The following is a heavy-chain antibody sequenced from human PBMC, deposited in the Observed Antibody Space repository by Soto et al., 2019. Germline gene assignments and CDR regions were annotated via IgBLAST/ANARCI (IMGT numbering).Heavy chain of an antibody. J-gene: IGHJ4*02. CDR2: ISYDGSNK. D-gene: IGHD1-26*01. V-gene: IGHV3-30-3*01. CDR3: ARGAISPSGSYLLTY. CDR1: GFTFSRYA. Sequence: SVGGVVQPGRSLRLSCAASGFTFSRYAMHWVRQAPGTGLEWVAVISYDGSNKYYADSVKGRFTISRDNSKNTLYLQMNSLRAEDTAVYYCARGAISPSGSYLLTYWGQGTLVTVSS.